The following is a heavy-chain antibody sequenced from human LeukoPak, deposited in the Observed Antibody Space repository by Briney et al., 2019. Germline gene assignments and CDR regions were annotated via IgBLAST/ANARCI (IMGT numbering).Heavy chain of an antibody. CDR3: ARESARSGWYRYYYYYYMDV. CDR1: GYSISSGYY. Sequence: SETLSLTCTVSGYSISSGYYWGWIRQPPGKGLEWIGSIYHSGSTYYNPSLKSRVTISVDTSKNQFSLKLSSVTAADTAVYYCARESARSGWYRYYYYYYMDVWGKGTTVTVSS. J-gene: IGHJ6*03. V-gene: IGHV4-38-2*02. CDR2: IYHSGST. D-gene: IGHD6-19*01.